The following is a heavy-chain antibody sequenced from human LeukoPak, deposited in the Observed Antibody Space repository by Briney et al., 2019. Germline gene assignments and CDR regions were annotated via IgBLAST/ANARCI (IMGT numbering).Heavy chain of an antibody. CDR2: INPNSGGT. CDR1: GYTFTGYY. J-gene: IGHJ4*02. D-gene: IGHD2-8*01. Sequence: ASVKVSCKASGYTFTGYYMHWVRQAPGQGLEWMGWINPNSGGTNYAQKFQGRVTMTRDTSIGTAYMELSRLRSDDTAVYYCARTPHCTNGVCYLYYFDYWGQGTLVTVSS. V-gene: IGHV1-2*02. CDR3: ARTPHCTNGVCYLYYFDY.